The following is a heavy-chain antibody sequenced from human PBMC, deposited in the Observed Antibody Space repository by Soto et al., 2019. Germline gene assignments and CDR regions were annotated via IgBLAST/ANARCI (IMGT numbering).Heavy chain of an antibody. J-gene: IGHJ4*02. V-gene: IGHV3-15*01. Sequence: GGSLRLSCAASGFTLSNVWMSWVRQAPGKGLEWVGRIRSETKGGTTDYATPVKGRFTISRDDSKNTLYLQMNSLKIEDTAVYYCPTEGYTHGYHGLDSWGQGSLVTVSS. CDR3: PTEGYTHGYHGLDS. CDR2: IRSETKGGTT. CDR1: GFTLSNVW. D-gene: IGHD5-18*01.